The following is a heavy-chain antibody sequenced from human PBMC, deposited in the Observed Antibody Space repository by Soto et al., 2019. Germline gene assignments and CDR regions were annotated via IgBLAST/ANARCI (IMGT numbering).Heavy chain of an antibody. J-gene: IGHJ4*02. CDR1: GFTFGDYA. CDR2: IRSKAYGGTT. V-gene: IGHV3-49*04. CDR3: TAGKLYPSLDFDY. D-gene: IGHD2-8*01. Sequence: EVQLVESGGGLVQPGRSLRLSCTASGFTFGDYAMSWDRQAPGKGLEWVGFIRSKAYGGTTEYAASVKGRFTISRDDSKSIAYLQMNSLKTEDTAVYYCTAGKLYPSLDFDYWGQGTLVTVSS.